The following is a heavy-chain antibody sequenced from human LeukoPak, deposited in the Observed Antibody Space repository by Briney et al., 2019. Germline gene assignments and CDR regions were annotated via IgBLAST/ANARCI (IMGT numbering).Heavy chain of an antibody. Sequence: PSETLSLTCAVYGGSFSGYYWSWIRQPPGKGLEWIGEINHSGSTNYNPSLKSRVTISVDTSKNQFSLKLSSVTAADTAVYYCARGTKYSSGWYYRDEYFQHWGQGTLVTVSS. V-gene: IGHV4-34*01. CDR2: INHSGST. CDR3: ARGTKYSSGWYYRDEYFQH. CDR1: GGSFSGYY. J-gene: IGHJ1*01. D-gene: IGHD6-19*01.